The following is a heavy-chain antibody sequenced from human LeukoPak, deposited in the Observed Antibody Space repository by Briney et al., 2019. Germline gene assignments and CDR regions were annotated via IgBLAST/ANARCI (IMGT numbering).Heavy chain of an antibody. V-gene: IGHV3-11*04. CDR3: ARTNIVYYYMDV. CDR2: ISSSGSTI. J-gene: IGHJ6*03. Sequence: PGGSLRLSCAASGFTFSDYYMSWIRQAPGKGLEWVSYISSSGSTIYYADSVKGRFTISRDNAKNSLYLRMNSLRAEDTAVYYCARTNIVYYYMDVWGKGTTVTVSS. CDR1: GFTFSDYY. D-gene: IGHD3-16*02.